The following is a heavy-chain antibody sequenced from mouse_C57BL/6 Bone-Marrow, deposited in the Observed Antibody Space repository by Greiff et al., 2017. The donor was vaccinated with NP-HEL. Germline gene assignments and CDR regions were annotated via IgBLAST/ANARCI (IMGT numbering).Heavy chain of an antibody. Sequence: EVQLQQSGAELVRPGASVKLSCTASGFNIKDDYMHWVKQRPEQGLEWIGWIDPENGDTEYASKFKGKATITADKSSNTAYLQLSSLTSEDTAVYYCTTLWFPGWFADWGQGTLVTVSA. V-gene: IGHV14-4*01. CDR2: IDPENGDT. CDR1: GFNIKDDY. D-gene: IGHD1-1*02. J-gene: IGHJ3*01. CDR3: TTLWFPGWFAD.